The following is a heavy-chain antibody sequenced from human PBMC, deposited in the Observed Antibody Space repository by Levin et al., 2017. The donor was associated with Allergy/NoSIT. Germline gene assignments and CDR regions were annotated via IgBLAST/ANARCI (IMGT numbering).Heavy chain of an antibody. V-gene: IGHV3-49*04. CDR2: IRSKADGGTT. CDR3: STVAV. J-gene: IGHJ6*04. CDR1: GFTFGDYA. Sequence: GESLKISCTTSGFTFGDYAMSWVRQAPGKGLEWVGIIRSKADGGTTEYAASVKGRFTISRDDSKRIAHLQMNSLKTEDTAVYYCSTVAVWGKGTTVTVSS.